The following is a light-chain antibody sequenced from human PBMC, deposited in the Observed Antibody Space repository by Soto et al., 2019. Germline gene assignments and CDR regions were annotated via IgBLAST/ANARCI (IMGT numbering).Light chain of an antibody. CDR3: QQYGSSPPYT. CDR2: GAS. CDR1: QSFSSSS. Sequence: EIVLTQSPGTLSLSPGERATLSCRASQSFSSSSLAWYQQKPGQAPRPLIYGASNRATGIPDRFSGSGSGTDFTLTISRLEPEDFAVYYCQQYGSSPPYTFGQGTKLEIK. V-gene: IGKV3-20*01. J-gene: IGKJ2*01.